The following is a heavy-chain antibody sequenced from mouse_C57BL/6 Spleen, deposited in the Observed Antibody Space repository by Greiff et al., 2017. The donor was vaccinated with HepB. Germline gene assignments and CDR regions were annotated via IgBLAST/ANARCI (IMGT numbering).Heavy chain of an antibody. Sequence: QVQLQQPGAELVKPGASVKMSCKASGYTFTSYWITWVKQRPGQGLEWIGDIYPGSGSTNYNEKFKSKATLTVDTSSSTAYMQLSSLTTEDSAVYYCAKRDYYYGSSSHYFDYWGQGTTLTVSS. CDR3: AKRDYYYGSSSHYFDY. CDR2: IYPGSGST. V-gene: IGHV1-55*01. CDR1: GYTFTSYW. D-gene: IGHD1-1*01. J-gene: IGHJ2*01.